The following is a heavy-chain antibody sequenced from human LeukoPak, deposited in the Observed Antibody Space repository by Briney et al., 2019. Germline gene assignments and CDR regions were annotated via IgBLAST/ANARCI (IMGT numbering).Heavy chain of an antibody. CDR3: ARDLTAAGTGYDYYYGMDV. Sequence: GGSLRLSCAASGSTFSSYSMNWVRQAPGKGLEWVAVISYDGSNKYYADSVKGRFTISRDNSKNTLYLQMNSLRAEDTAVYYCARDLTAAGTGYDYYYGMDVWGQGTTVTVSS. CDR2: ISYDGSNK. D-gene: IGHD6-13*01. J-gene: IGHJ6*02. V-gene: IGHV3-30-3*01. CDR1: GSTFSSYS.